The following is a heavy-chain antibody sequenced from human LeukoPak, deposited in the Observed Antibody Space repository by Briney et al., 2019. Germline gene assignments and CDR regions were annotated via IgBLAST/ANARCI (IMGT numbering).Heavy chain of an antibody. CDR2: IYSGDNT. J-gene: IGHJ5*02. Sequence: GGSLRLSCAASGFTVSSNYMTWVRQAPGKGLEWVSLIYSGDNTYYADSVKGRFTISRDNSNNTLYFQMNSLRAEDAAVYHCARVAAGRFDPWGQGTLVTVSS. CDR3: ARVAAGRFDP. CDR1: GFTVSSNY. V-gene: IGHV3-53*01.